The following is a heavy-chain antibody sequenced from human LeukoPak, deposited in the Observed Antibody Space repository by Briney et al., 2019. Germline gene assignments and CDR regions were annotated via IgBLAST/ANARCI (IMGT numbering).Heavy chain of an antibody. J-gene: IGHJ5*02. Sequence: GGSLRLSCAASGFTFSNDVMRWVRQAPGKGLEWVSSITSGGSTYYADSVKGRFTISRDNSENTLYLQMNSLRAEDTAVYYCAREWDYDFWSGSSGWFDPWGQGTLVTVSS. CDR3: AREWDYDFWSGSSGWFDP. D-gene: IGHD3-3*01. V-gene: IGHV3-23*01. CDR2: ITSGGST. CDR1: GFTFSNDV.